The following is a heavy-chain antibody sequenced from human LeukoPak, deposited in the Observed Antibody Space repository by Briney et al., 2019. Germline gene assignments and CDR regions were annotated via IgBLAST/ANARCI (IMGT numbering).Heavy chain of an antibody. D-gene: IGHD3-22*01. CDR1: GGSFSSSSYY. CDR3: ARGRDYYDSSGYYPEYFQH. CDR2: IYYSGST. Sequence: ETLTLTCTVSGGSFSSSSYYWGWLRQPPGKGLEWIGSIYYSGSTNYNPSLKSRVTISVDTAKNQFSLKLSSVTAADTAVYYCARGRDYYDSSGYYPEYFQHWGQGTLVTVSS. V-gene: IGHV4-39*07. J-gene: IGHJ1*01.